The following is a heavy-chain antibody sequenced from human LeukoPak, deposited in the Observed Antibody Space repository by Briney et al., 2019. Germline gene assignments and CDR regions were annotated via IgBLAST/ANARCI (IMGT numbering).Heavy chain of an antibody. CDR3: ARGRPQHDFWSGYYDNAFDI. D-gene: IGHD3-3*01. CDR2: INRSGSA. CDR1: TGFFSDYY. J-gene: IGHJ3*02. Sequence: SETLSLTCAGSTGFFSDYYWSWIRQPPGKGLEWIGEINRSGSANHNPSLKSRVTLSIDTSKKQLYLKLNSVTAADTAVYFCARGRPQHDFWSGYYDNAFDIWGLGTMVTVSS. V-gene: IGHV4-34*01.